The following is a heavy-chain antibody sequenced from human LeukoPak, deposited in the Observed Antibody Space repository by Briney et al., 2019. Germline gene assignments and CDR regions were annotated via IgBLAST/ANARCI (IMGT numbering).Heavy chain of an antibody. CDR1: GFTFSSYW. V-gene: IGHV3-7*01. D-gene: IGHD2-21*02. CDR2: IKQDGSEE. CDR3: ARYFHGARVVTANPFDY. J-gene: IGHJ4*02. Sequence: GGSLRLSCAASGFTFSSYWMTWVRQAPGKGLEWVANIKQDGSEEYYVDSVKGRFTISRDNAKNSLYLQMNSLGAEDTAVYYCARYFHGARVVTANPFDYWGQGTLVTVSS.